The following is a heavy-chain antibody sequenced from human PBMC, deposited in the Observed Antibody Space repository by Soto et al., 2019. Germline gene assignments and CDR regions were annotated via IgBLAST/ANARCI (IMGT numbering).Heavy chain of an antibody. CDR3: AKDSPTTNTALSS. D-gene: IGHD5-18*01. Sequence: GGSLRLSCAASGFTFSSYGMHWVRQAPGKGLEWVAVISYDGSNKYYADSVKGRFTISRDNSKNTLYLQMNSLRAEDTAVYYCAKDSPTTNTALSSWGQGTLVTVSS. V-gene: IGHV3-30*18. CDR1: GFTFSSYG. CDR2: ISYDGSNK. J-gene: IGHJ4*02.